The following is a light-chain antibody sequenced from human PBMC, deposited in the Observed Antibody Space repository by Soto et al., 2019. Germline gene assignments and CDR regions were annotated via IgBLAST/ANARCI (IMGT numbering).Light chain of an antibody. Sequence: EIFMTQSPATLSVSPWERATLSCRASQSVGSDLAWYRQKPGQAPRLVIYDTSYRATGIPARFSGSGSGTDFTLTISRLEPEDFAVYYCQQRSNWITFGQGTRLEIK. J-gene: IGKJ5*01. CDR3: QQRSNWIT. CDR1: QSVGSD. V-gene: IGKV3-11*01. CDR2: DTS.